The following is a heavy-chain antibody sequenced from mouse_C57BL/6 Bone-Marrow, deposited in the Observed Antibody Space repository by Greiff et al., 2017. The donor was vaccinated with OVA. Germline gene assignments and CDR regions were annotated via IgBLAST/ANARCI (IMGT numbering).Heavy chain of an antibody. CDR2: LRPTATGSST. D-gene: IGHD2-3*01. Sequence: EVKLMESGGGLVQPGGSLSLSCAASGFTFTDYYMSWVRPPPGPALEWLGFLRPTATGSSTEYSASVKGRVTISRDNSQSILYLQMNALRAEDSATYYCARDGFYYAMDYWGQGTSVTVSS. J-gene: IGHJ4*01. CDR1: GFTFTDYY. CDR3: ARDGFYYAMDY. V-gene: IGHV7-3*01.